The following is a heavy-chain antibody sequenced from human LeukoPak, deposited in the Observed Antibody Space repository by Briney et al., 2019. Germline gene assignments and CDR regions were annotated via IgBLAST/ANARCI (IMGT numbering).Heavy chain of an antibody. D-gene: IGHD3-9*01. Sequence: SETLSLTCAVSGYSISSGYYWGWIRQPPGKGLEWIGSIYHSGSTYYNPSLKSRVTISVDTSKNQFSLKLSSVTAADTAVYHCAREGSRYFDRLPVIDYWGQGTLVTVSS. CDR1: GYSISSGYY. CDR2: IYHSGST. J-gene: IGHJ4*02. CDR3: AREGSRYFDRLPVIDY. V-gene: IGHV4-38-2*02.